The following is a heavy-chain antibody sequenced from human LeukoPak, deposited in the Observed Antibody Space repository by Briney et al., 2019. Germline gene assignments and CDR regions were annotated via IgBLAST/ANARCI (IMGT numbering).Heavy chain of an antibody. CDR2: IKQDGSEK. D-gene: IGHD3-10*01. Sequence: GVSLRLSCAASRFTFSSYRMSWVRQAPGKGLEWLANIKQDGSEKYYVDSVKGRFTISRDNAKNSLYLQMNSLRAEDTAVYYCAKDFKVRGVMTMDVWGKGTTVTVSS. V-gene: IGHV3-7*03. CDR3: AKDFKVRGVMTMDV. J-gene: IGHJ6*04. CDR1: RFTFSSYR.